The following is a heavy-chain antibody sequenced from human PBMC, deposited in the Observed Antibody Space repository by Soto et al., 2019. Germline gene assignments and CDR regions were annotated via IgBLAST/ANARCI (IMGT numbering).Heavy chain of an antibody. Sequence: NPSETLSLTCTVSGGSISSYYWSWIRQPPGKGLEWIGYIYYSGSTNYNPSLKSRVTISVDTSKNQFSLKLSSVTAADTAVYYCERHKVEMATLVHFDYRGQATIVIVSS. CDR2: IYYSGST. CDR3: ERHKVEMATLVHFDY. J-gene: IGHJ4*02. CDR1: GGSISSYY. D-gene: IGHD2-15*01. V-gene: IGHV4-59*01.